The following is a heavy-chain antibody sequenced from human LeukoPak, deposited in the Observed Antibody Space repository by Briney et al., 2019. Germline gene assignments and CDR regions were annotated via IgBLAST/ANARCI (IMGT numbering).Heavy chain of an antibody. V-gene: IGHV3-21*01. CDR3: ARGEGPFGS. J-gene: IGHJ5*02. Sequence: GGSLRLSCAASGFTFDDYAMHWVRQAPGKGLEWVSSISSSSSYIYYADSLKGRFTISRDNAKNSLYLQMNSLRAEDTVVYYCARGEGPFGSWGQGTLVTVSS. D-gene: IGHD3-16*01. CDR1: GFTFDDYA. CDR2: ISSSSSYI.